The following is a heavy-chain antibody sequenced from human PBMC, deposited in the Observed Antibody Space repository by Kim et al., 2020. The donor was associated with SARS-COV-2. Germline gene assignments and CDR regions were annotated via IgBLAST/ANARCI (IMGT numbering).Heavy chain of an antibody. V-gene: IGHV3-7*01. CDR3: ARGKVVGAD. CDR1: GFTFSGYW. D-gene: IGHD1-26*01. J-gene: IGHJ4*02. CDR2: IKQDGSEK. Sequence: GGSLRLSCADSGFTFSGYWMTWVRQAPGKGLEWVANIKQDGSEKYYVDSVKGRFTISRDNAKNSLFLQMNSLRVEDTAVYYCARGKVVGADWGQGTLVTV.